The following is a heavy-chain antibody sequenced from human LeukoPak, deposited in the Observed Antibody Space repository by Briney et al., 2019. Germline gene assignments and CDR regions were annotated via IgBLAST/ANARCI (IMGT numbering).Heavy chain of an antibody. CDR1: GFTFSSRG. V-gene: IGHV3-33*06. CDR2: IWYDGSNK. J-gene: IGHJ4*02. Sequence: PGGSLRLSCAASGFTFSSRGMYWVRQAPGKGLEWVALIWYDGSNKYYADSVKGRFTISRDNPKNTLYLQMNSLRAEDTAVYFCAKRGVVIRVILVGFHKEAYYFDSWGQGALVTVSS. CDR3: AKRGVVIRVILVGFHKEAYYFDS. D-gene: IGHD3-22*01.